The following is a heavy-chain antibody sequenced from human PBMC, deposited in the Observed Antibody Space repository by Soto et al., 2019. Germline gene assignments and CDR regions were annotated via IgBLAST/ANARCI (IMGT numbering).Heavy chain of an antibody. J-gene: IGHJ4*02. CDR1: GGSITRGGYY. Sequence: SETLSLTCTVSGGSITRGGYYWTWIRQHPGKGLEWIGYIYYSGSTYYNPSLKSRLTMSVDTSKNQFSLKLSSVTAADTAVYYCARVDSGGYAYFDYWGQGTLVTVSS. CDR3: ARVDSGGYAYFDY. D-gene: IGHD5-12*01. V-gene: IGHV4-31*03. CDR2: IYYSGST.